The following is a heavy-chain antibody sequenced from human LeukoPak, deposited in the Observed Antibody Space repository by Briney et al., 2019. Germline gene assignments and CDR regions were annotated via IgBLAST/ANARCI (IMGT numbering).Heavy chain of an antibody. J-gene: IGHJ4*02. V-gene: IGHV3-20*04. CDR3: ARARDYGGNAIFFDY. D-gene: IGHD4-23*01. Sequence: GGSLRLSCAASGFTFDDYGVSWVRQVQGKGLEWVSGISWNGGSTDYADSVKDRFTVSRDNAKSSLLLQMNSLRAEDTALYYCARARDYGGNAIFFDYWGQGTLVTVSS. CDR1: GFTFDDYG. CDR2: ISWNGGST.